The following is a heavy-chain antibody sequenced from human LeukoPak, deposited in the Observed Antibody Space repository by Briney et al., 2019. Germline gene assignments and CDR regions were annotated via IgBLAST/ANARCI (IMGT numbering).Heavy chain of an antibody. J-gene: IGHJ4*02. D-gene: IGHD2-2*01. CDR1: GGSISSGNYS. CDR2: ISYTGST. CDR3: ARAYPSSSTD. Sequence: SQTLSLTCTGSGGSISSGNYSWNWIRQFPGKGLEWIGFISYTGSTHYNPSLKSRVSISQDTSQNQFSLKLSSVTAADTAIYYCARAYPSSSTDWGQGMLVTVSS. V-gene: IGHV4-31*03.